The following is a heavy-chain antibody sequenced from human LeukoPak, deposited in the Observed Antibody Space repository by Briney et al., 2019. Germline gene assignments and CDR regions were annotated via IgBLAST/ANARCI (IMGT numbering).Heavy chain of an antibody. Sequence: GGSLRLSCAASGFTFSSYAMHWVRQAPGKGLEWVAVISYDGSNKYYADSVKGRFTISRDNSKNTLYLQMNSLRAEDTAVYYCAREIYYCSSTSCPLDYWGQGTLVTVSS. D-gene: IGHD2-2*01. CDR1: GFTFSSYA. J-gene: IGHJ4*02. CDR2: ISYDGSNK. CDR3: AREIYYCSSTSCPLDY. V-gene: IGHV3-30-3*01.